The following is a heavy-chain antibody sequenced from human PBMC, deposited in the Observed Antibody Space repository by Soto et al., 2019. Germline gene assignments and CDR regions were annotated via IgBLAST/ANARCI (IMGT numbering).Heavy chain of an antibody. CDR3: ASTITMVRGVSITFDI. Sequence: GGSLRLSCAASGFTFSDYYMSWIRQAPGKGLEWVSYISSSSSYTNYADSVKGRFTISRDNAKNSLYLQMNSLRAEDTAVYYCASTITMVRGVSITFDIWGQGTMVTVSS. CDR2: ISSSSSYT. D-gene: IGHD3-10*01. CDR1: GFTFSDYY. J-gene: IGHJ3*02. V-gene: IGHV3-11*06.